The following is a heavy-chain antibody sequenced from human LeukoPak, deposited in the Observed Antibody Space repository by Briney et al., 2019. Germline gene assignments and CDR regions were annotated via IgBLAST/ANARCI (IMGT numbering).Heavy chain of an antibody. Sequence: GASVKVSCKASGYTFTSYAISWVRQAPGQGLEWMGRIIPILGIANYAQKLQGRVTITADKSTSTAYMELSSLRSEDTAVYYCARGVVVPAAISNWFDPWGQGTLVTVSS. CDR1: GYTFTSYA. V-gene: IGHV1-69*04. CDR3: ARGVVVPAAISNWFDP. D-gene: IGHD2-2*01. CDR2: IIPILGIA. J-gene: IGHJ5*02.